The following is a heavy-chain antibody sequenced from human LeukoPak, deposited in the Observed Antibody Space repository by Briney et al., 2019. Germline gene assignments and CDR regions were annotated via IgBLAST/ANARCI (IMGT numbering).Heavy chain of an antibody. V-gene: IGHV1-18*04. J-gene: IGHJ4*02. CDR3: ARDHVAAPGTHFDY. CDR1: GYTFTSYG. D-gene: IGHD6-13*01. CDR2: ISAYNGNT. Sequence: ASVKVSCKASGYTFTSYGISWVRQAPGQGLKWMGWISAYNGNTNYAQKLQGGVTMTTDTSTSTAYMELRSLRSDDTAVYYCARDHVAAPGTHFDYWGQGTLVTVSS.